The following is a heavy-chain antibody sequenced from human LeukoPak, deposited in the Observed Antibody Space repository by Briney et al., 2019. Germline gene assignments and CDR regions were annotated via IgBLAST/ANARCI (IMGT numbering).Heavy chain of an antibody. J-gene: IGHJ3*02. Sequence: GGSLRLSCAASGFPFSIHAMRWVRQAPGRGLECVSAISGSGSTSYYADSVKGRFTISRDNSKNTLYLQMNSLRAEDTAVYYCAKDGFYSSGWYDAFDIWGQGTMVTVSS. D-gene: IGHD6-19*01. V-gene: IGHV3-23*01. CDR1: GFPFSIHA. CDR2: ISGSGSTS. CDR3: AKDGFYSSGWYDAFDI.